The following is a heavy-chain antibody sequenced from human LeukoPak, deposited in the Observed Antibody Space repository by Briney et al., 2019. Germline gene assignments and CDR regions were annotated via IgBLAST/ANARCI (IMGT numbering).Heavy chain of an antibody. J-gene: IGHJ4*02. CDR3: ARGRGSSSWYRCYFDY. CDR2: INHSGST. CDR1: GGSFSGYY. D-gene: IGHD6-13*01. V-gene: IGHV4-34*01. Sequence: SETLSLTCAVYGGSFSGYYWSWIRQPPGKGLEWIGEINHSGSTNYNPSLKSRVTISVVTSKNQFSLKLSSVTAADTAVYYCARGRGSSSWYRCYFDYWGQGTLVTVSS.